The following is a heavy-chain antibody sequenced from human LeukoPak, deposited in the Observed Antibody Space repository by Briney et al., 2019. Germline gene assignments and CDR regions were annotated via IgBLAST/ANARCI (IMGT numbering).Heavy chain of an antibody. D-gene: IGHD1-14*01. Sequence: GGSLRLSCAASGFTFSSYGMHWVRQAPGKGLEWVAVIWYDGSNKYYADSVKGRFTISRGNSKNTLYLQMNSLRAEDTAVYYCARDLEPRFPSHCSYWGQGTLVTVSS. J-gene: IGHJ4*02. CDR2: IWYDGSNK. CDR1: GFTFSSYG. V-gene: IGHV3-33*01. CDR3: ARDLEPRFPSHCSY.